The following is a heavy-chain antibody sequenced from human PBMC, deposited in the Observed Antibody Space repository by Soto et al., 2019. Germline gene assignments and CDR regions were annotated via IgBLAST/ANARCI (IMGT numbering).Heavy chain of an antibody. CDR2: ISGHNGNT. CDR3: ARGTTVTTTPSYYYMDV. V-gene: IGHV1-18*01. J-gene: IGHJ6*03. Sequence: GASGKVSCKASGYTFTSYGISWVRQAPGQGLEWMGWISGHNGNTNYAQKLRGRVTMTTDTSTSTAYMDLRSLRSDDTAVYYCARGTTVTTTPSYYYMDVWGKGTTVTVSS. CDR1: GYTFTSYG. D-gene: IGHD4-4*01.